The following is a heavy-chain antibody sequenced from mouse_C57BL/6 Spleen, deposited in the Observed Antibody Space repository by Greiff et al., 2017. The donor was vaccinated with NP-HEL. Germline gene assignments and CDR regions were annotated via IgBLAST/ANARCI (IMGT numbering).Heavy chain of an antibody. V-gene: IGHV1-42*01. CDR2: INPSTGGT. CDR1: GYSFTGYY. CDR3: ARRDYGEGGLWYFDV. J-gene: IGHJ1*03. D-gene: IGHD1-2*01. Sequence: VQLKESGPELVKPGASVKISCKASGYSFTGYYMNWVKQSPEKSLEWIGEINPSTGGTTYNQKFKAKATLTVDKSSSTAYMQLKSLTSEDSAVYYCARRDYGEGGLWYFDVWGTGTTVTVSS.